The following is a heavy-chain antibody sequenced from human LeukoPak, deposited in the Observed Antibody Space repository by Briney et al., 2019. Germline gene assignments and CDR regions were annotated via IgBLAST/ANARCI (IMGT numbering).Heavy chain of an antibody. Sequence: GGSLRLSCAASGFTFSSYAMSWVRQAPGKGLEWVSAISGSGGSTYYADSVKGRFTISRDNAKTSLYLQMNSLRAEDTAVYYCARRVYNSGWYIDYWGQGTLVTVSS. CDR2: ISGSGGST. CDR3: ARRVYNSGWYIDY. CDR1: GFTFSSYA. V-gene: IGHV3-23*01. D-gene: IGHD6-19*01. J-gene: IGHJ4*02.